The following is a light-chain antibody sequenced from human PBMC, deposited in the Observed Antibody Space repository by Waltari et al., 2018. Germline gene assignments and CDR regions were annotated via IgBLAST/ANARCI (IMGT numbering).Light chain of an antibody. J-gene: IGKJ1*01. CDR1: QSISRW. V-gene: IGKV1-5*03. CDR2: KAS. CDR3: QQYNSYPWT. Sequence: DIQMTQSPSTLSASVGERVTITSRANQSISRWLAWYQQKPGKAPKLLIYKASSLESGVPSRFSGSGSGTEFTLTISSLQPDDFATYYCQQYNSYPWTFGQGTKVEIK.